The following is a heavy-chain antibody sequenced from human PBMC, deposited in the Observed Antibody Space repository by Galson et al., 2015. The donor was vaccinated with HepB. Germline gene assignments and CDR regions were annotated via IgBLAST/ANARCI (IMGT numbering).Heavy chain of an antibody. V-gene: IGHV1-2*02. CDR3: ARAYRDYYDSSGYYYLGY. Sequence: SVKVSCKASGYTFTGYYMHWVRQAPGQGLEWMGWINPNSGGTNYAQKFQGRVTMTRDTSISTAYMELSRLRSDDTAVYYCARAYRDYYDSSGYYYLGYWGQGTLVTVSS. CDR2: INPNSGGT. CDR1: GYTFTGYY. D-gene: IGHD3-22*01. J-gene: IGHJ4*02.